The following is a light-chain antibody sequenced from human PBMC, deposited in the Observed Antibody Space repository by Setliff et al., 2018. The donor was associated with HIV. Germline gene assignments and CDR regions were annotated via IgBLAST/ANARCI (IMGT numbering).Light chain of an antibody. CDR2: EVS. Sequence: QSALTQPASVSGSPGQSITTSCTGTSSDVGSYNLVSWYQQHPGKAPKLMIYEVSNRPSGVSYRFSGSKSGNTASLTISGLQAEDEADYYCSSYTSSTTLVFGTGTKVTVL. J-gene: IGLJ1*01. CDR3: SSYTSSTTLV. V-gene: IGLV2-14*02. CDR1: SSDVGSYNL.